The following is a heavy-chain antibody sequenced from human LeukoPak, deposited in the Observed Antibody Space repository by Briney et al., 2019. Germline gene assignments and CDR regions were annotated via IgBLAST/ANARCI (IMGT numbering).Heavy chain of an antibody. CDR1: GFTFGTYW. CDR3: ARSMAQDVDTFDI. CDR2: IKVDGSEK. Sequence: GGSLRLSCTASGFTFGTYWMTWVRQAPGRGLEWVANIKVDGSEKYYVDSVKGRFTISRDNAKNSLYLQMNSLRAEDTAVYYCARSMAQDVDTFDIWGQGTMVTVSS. D-gene: IGHD2-21*01. V-gene: IGHV3-7*01. J-gene: IGHJ3*02.